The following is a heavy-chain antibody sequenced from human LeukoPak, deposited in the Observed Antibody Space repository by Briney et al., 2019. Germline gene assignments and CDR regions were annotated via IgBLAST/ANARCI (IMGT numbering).Heavy chain of an antibody. CDR2: IYYSGST. D-gene: IGHD6-19*01. V-gene: IGHV4-30-4*08. CDR3: ARSWAYSSGWFDP. Sequence: SQTLSLTCTVSGGSISSGDYYWSWIRQPPGKGLEWIGYIYYSGSTYYNPSLKSRVTISVDTSKNQFSLKLSSVTAADTTVYYCARSWAYSSGWFDPGAREPWSPSPQ. J-gene: IGHJ5*02. CDR1: GGSISSGDYY.